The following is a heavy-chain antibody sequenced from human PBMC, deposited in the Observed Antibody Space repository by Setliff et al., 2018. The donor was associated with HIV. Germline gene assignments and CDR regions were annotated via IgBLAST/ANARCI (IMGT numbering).Heavy chain of an antibody. Sequence: GGSLRLSCAASGFTLSNSAMTWVRQKPGRGLEWVSLIQSGGIIYYADSVKGRFTISRDNSNNILSLQMNSLRADDTALYYCVKRVGNTGAGAFDIWGLGTMVTVSS. CDR2: IQSGGII. CDR1: GFTLSNSA. D-gene: IGHD2-8*02. V-gene: IGHV3-23*01. J-gene: IGHJ3*02. CDR3: VKRVGNTGAGAFDI.